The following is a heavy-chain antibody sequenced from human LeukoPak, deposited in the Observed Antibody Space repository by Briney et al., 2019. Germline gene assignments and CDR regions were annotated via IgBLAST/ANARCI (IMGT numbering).Heavy chain of an antibody. CDR1: GFIYSSYA. V-gene: IGHV3-23*01. CDR2: IIGSDGTT. CDR3: AKGSYRIQVLDY. Sequence: GGSLRLSCAASGFIYSSYAMSWVRQAPGKGLEWVSAIIGSDGTTYYADSVKGRFTISRDNSKNTLYLQMNSLRAEDTAVYYCAKGSYRIQVLDYWGQGTLVTVSS. D-gene: IGHD5-18*01. J-gene: IGHJ4*02.